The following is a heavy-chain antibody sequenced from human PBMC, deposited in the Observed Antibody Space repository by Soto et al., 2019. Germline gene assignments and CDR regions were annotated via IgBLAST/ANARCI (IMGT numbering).Heavy chain of an antibody. J-gene: IGHJ4*02. D-gene: IGHD6-19*01. CDR1: GFTFSSYT. CDR3: ARVSSWVAVPGMIDY. CDR2: ISRSSSTI. Sequence: DVQLVESGGGLVQPGGSLRLSCAASGFTFSSYTMHWVRQAPGKGLEWVSYISRSSSTIYYADSVKGRFTISRDNAKNSLYLQMNSLRDEDRAVYYCARVSSWVAVPGMIDYWGQGTLVTVSS. V-gene: IGHV3-48*02.